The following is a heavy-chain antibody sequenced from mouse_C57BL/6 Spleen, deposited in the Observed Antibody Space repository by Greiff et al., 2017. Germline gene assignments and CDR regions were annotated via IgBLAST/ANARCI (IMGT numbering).Heavy chain of an antibody. J-gene: IGHJ4*01. V-gene: IGHV2-2*01. D-gene: IGHD2-2*01. CDR3: ASEGGYDYAMDY. Sequence: VMLVESGPGLVQPSQSLSITCSVSGFSLTSYGVHWVRQSPGKGLEWLGVIWSGGSTDYNAAFISRLSISKNNSKSQVFFKMNILQADDTDIYYCASEGGYDYAMDYWGQGTSVTVSS. CDR2: IWSGGST. CDR1: GFSLTSYG.